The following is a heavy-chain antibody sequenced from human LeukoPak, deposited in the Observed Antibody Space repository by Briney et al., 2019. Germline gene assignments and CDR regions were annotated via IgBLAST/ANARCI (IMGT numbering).Heavy chain of an antibody. CDR2: ISGSGSST. V-gene: IGHV3-23*01. J-gene: IGHJ4*02. Sequence: PGGSLRLSCAASGFTFTAYAMSWVRQAPGKGLEWVSAISGSGSSTYYADSVKGRFTISRDNSRNTLFLQMNSLRVEDTAVYYCAKAVHGTSCYDPIDYWGQGTLVTVSS. CDR3: AKAVHGTSCYDPIDY. CDR1: GFTFTAYA. D-gene: IGHD2-2*01.